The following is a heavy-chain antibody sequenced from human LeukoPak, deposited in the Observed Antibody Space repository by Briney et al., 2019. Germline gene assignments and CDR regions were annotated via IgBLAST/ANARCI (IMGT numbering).Heavy chain of an antibody. CDR3: AKERPITGIAAAGHNWFDP. D-gene: IGHD6-13*01. CDR1: GYTFTSYD. V-gene: IGHV1-8*01. Sequence: GASVKVSCKASGYTFTSYDINWVRQATGQGLEWMGWMNPNSGNTGYAQKFQGRVTMTRNTSISTAYMELSSLRSEDTAVYYCAKERPITGIAAAGHNWFDPWGQGTLVTVSS. J-gene: IGHJ5*02. CDR2: MNPNSGNT.